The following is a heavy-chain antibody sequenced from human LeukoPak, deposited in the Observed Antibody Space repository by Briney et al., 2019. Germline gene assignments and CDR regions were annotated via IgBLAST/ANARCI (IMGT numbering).Heavy chain of an antibody. CDR2: INHSGST. D-gene: IGHD3-10*01. J-gene: IGHJ4*02. Sequence: LVKPSETLSLTCTVSGGSISSYYWSWIRQPPGKGLEWIGEINHSGSTNYNPSLKSRVTISVDTSKNQFSLKLSSVTAADTAVYYCAGGSGSYYHPLSDYWGQGTLVTVSS. CDR1: GGSISSYY. V-gene: IGHV4-34*01. CDR3: AGGSGSYYHPLSDY.